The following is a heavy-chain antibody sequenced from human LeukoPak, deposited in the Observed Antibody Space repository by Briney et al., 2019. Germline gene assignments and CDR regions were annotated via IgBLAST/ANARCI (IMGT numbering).Heavy chain of an antibody. V-gene: IGHV1-8*03. Sequence: ASVKVSCKASGYTFTSYDINWVRQATGQGLEWMGWMNPNSGNTGYAQKFQGRVTITRNTSITTAYMELGILRSEDTAVYYCARAPRYDFWSGYPYYFDYWGQGTLVTVSS. D-gene: IGHD3-3*01. CDR3: ARAPRYDFWSGYPYYFDY. J-gene: IGHJ4*02. CDR1: GYTFTSYD. CDR2: MNPNSGNT.